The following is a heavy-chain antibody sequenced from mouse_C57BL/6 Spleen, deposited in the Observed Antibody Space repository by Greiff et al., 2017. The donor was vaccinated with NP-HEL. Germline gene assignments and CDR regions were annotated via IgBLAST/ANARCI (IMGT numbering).Heavy chain of an antibody. CDR3: ARDSSLLRYPDY. Sequence: EVKLMESGGGLVKPGGSLKLSCAASGFTFSSYAMSWVRQTPEKRLEWVATISDGGSYTYYPENVKGRFTISRDNAKNNLYLQMSHLKSEDTAMYYWARDSSLLRYPDYWGQGTTLTVSS. CDR1: GFTFSSYA. J-gene: IGHJ2*01. V-gene: IGHV5-4*01. D-gene: IGHD1-1*01. CDR2: ISDGGSYT.